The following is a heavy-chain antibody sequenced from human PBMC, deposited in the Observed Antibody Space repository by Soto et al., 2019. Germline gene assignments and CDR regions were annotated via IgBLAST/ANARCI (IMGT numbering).Heavy chain of an antibody. D-gene: IGHD2-15*01. CDR2: ISYDDGSSK. CDR1: GLTFGSYG. J-gene: IGHJ4*02. CDR3: AKDRSNSWCLDY. V-gene: IGHV3-30*18. Sequence: QVQLVESGGGVVQPGRSLRLSCAASGLTFGSYGMHWVRQAPGKGLEWVAFISYDDGSSKYYADSVKGRFTISRDNSKNTLYLQMNSMRAEDTAVYYCAKDRSNSWCLDYWGKGTLVTVSS.